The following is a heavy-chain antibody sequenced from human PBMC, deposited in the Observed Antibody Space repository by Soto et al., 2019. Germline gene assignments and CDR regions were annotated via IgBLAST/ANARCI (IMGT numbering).Heavy chain of an antibody. CDR1: GGSINSSSYF. J-gene: IGHJ4*02. V-gene: IGHV4-39*07. D-gene: IGHD3-22*01. CDR2: IYYSGST. CDR3: ASSAPDYYYDSSGFDN. Sequence: SETLSLTXSVSGGSINSSSYFWGWVRQPPGKGLEWIGSIYYSGSTYYNPSLRSRVTISVDTSKNQFSLKLSSVTAADTAVYYCASSAPDYYYDSSGFDNWGQGALVTVSS.